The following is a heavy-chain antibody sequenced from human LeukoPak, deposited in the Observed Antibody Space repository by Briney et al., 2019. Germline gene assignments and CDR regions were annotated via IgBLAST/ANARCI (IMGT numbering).Heavy chain of an antibody. D-gene: IGHD4-17*01. CDR2: INPTGTTT. V-gene: IGHV1-46*01. CDR3: ARDEDYGIFVNVDY. Sequence: ASVKVSCKASGYTFINNWMHWVRQAPGQGLEWVGLINPTGTTTLYAQKFQGRVTLTRDMSTSTDYMELRSLKSEDTAVYYCARDEDYGIFVNVDYWGQGTLVTVSS. CDR1: GYTFINNW. J-gene: IGHJ4*02.